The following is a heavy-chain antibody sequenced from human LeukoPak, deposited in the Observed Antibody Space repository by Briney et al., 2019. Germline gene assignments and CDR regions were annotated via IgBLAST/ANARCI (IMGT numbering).Heavy chain of an antibody. D-gene: IGHD3-22*01. CDR2: INPNTGGT. Sequence: ASVKVSCKASGYTFSGYYMHWVRQAPGQGLEWMGWINPNTGGTNYAQKFQGRVTMTRDTSISTTYMELSRLRSDDTAVYYCASQPYYFDSSSYYDYWGQGTLVTVSS. CDR1: GYTFSGYY. J-gene: IGHJ4*02. CDR3: ASQPYYFDSSSYYDY. V-gene: IGHV1-2*02.